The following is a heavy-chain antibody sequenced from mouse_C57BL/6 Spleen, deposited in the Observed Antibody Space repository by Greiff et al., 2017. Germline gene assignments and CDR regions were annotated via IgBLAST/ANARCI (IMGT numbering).Heavy chain of an antibody. CDR2: INPNNGGT. CDR1: GYTFTDYY. J-gene: IGHJ2*01. D-gene: IGHD1-1*01. CDR3: ARGDYENYFDY. V-gene: IGHV1-26*01. Sequence: EVQLLQSGPELVKPGASVKISCKASGYTFTDYYMNWVKQSHGKSLEWIGDINPNNGGTSYNQKFKGKATLTVDKSSSTAYMELRSLTSEDSAVYYCARGDYENYFDYWGQGTTLTVSS.